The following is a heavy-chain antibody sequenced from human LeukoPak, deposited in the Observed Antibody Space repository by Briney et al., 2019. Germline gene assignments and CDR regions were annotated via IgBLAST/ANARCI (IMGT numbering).Heavy chain of an antibody. D-gene: IGHD1-26*01. V-gene: IGHV4-59*08. CDR1: GGSISSYY. CDR2: IYYSGST. Sequence: PSETLSLTCTVSGGSISSYYWSWIRQPPGKGLEWIGYIYYSGSTNYNPSPKSRVTISVDTSKNQFSLKLSSVTAADTAVYYCARHKWEKYYFDYWGQGTLVTVSS. CDR3: ARHKWEKYYFDY. J-gene: IGHJ4*02.